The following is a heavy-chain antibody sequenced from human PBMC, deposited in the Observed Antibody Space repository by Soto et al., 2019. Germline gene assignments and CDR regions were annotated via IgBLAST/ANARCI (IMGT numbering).Heavy chain of an antibody. CDR3: AKDLGELDIVATSIDY. Sequence: GGSLRLSCAASGFTFSSYGMHWVRQAPGKGLEWVAVISYDGSNKYYADSVKGRFTISRDNSKNTLYLQMNSLRAEDTAVYYCAKDLGELDIVATSIDYWGQGTLVTVSS. D-gene: IGHD5-12*01. CDR2: ISYDGSNK. CDR1: GFTFSSYG. V-gene: IGHV3-30*18. J-gene: IGHJ4*02.